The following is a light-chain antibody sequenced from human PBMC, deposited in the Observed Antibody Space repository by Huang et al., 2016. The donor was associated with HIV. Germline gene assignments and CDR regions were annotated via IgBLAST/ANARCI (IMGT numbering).Light chain of an antibody. CDR2: AAS. Sequence: DIQMTQSPSSLSASIGDRVTITCRASQGISNSLAWYQQKPGKAPKLLLSAASRLESGVPSRCSGSGSGTDYTLTISSLQPEDFATYYCQQYYSTPTWTFGQGTRVEI. CDR3: QQYYSTPTWT. V-gene: IGKV1-NL1*01. J-gene: IGKJ1*01. CDR1: QGISNS.